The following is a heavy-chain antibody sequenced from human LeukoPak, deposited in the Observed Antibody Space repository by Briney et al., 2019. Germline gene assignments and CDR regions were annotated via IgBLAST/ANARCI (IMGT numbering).Heavy chain of an antibody. J-gene: IGHJ3*02. Sequence: SGAPLRLSCAAAGFTISSYGNHCVRQAPGKGLEGGAVIWYDGSNKYYADSVKGRFTISIDKSKNSLYLQMNSLRAEDTAVYYCARGQYYYGSGSSDAFDIWGQGTMVTVSS. V-gene: IGHV3-33*01. D-gene: IGHD3-10*01. CDR3: ARGQYYYGSGSSDAFDI. CDR2: IWYDGSNK. CDR1: GFTISSYG.